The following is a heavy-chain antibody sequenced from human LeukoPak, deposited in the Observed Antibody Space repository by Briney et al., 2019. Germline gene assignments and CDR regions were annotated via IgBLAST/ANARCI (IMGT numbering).Heavy chain of an antibody. CDR3: AGGLERRDYYYMDV. V-gene: IGHV4-61*02. J-gene: IGHJ6*03. CDR1: GDSISSGNYY. Sequence: PSETLSLTCTVSGDSISSGNYYWSWIRQPAGKGLEWIGRIYTSGGTNYNPSLKSRVTMSVDTSKNQFSLKLSSVTAADTAVYYCAGGLERRDYYYMDVWGKGTTVTISS. CDR2: IYTSGGT. D-gene: IGHD1-1*01.